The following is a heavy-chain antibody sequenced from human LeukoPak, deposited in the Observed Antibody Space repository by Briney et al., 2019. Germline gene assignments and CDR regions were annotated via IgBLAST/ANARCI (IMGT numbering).Heavy chain of an antibody. CDR1: ACTFSSYA. Sequence: SVTVSFKASACTFSSYAISWVRQAPGQGLEWMGGIIPLFGPANYAQKFQGGVTITADESTSTAYMELSSLRSDDTAVYYCASTMTTVTTYEHQFDLWGRGTLVTVSS. D-gene: IGHD4-17*01. J-gene: IGHJ2*01. V-gene: IGHV1-69*01. CDR2: IIPLFGPA. CDR3: ASTMTTVTTYEHQFDL.